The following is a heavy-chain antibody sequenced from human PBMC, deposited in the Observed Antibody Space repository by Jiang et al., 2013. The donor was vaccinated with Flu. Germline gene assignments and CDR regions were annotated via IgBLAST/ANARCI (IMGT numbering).Heavy chain of an antibody. J-gene: IGHJ3*02. V-gene: IGHV3-21*01. CDR3: ARLGLDVVVATGPLDM. CDR1: GFTFSSYS. D-gene: IGHD2-2*01. Sequence: QLVESGGGLVKPGGSLRLSCAASGFTFSSYSMNWVRQAPGKGLEWVSSISSSSSYIYYADSVKGRLTISRDNAKNSLYLQMNSLRAEDTAVYYCARLGLDVVVATGPLDMWGQGTMVTVSS. CDR2: ISSSSSYI.